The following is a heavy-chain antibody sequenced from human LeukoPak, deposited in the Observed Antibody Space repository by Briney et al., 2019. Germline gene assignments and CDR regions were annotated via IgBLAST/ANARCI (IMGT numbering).Heavy chain of an antibody. CDR2: IDARSGIT. Sequence: GGSLRLSCAPSGFTFTIFGLNWVRQAPGKVPEWVSYIDARSGITYYADSVQGRFTISRDNAQESVFLQMNSLRADDTAVYYCARTYDFGRGPPGDAFDNWGPGTLVTVSS. D-gene: IGHD3-3*01. V-gene: IGHV3-48*01. CDR3: ARTYDFGRGPPGDAFDN. J-gene: IGHJ3*02. CDR1: GFTFTIFG.